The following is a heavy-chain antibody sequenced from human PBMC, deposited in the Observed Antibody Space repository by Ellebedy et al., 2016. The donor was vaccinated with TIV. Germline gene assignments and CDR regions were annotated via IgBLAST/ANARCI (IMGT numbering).Heavy chain of an antibody. CDR1: KFTVSYNY. CDR2: IYTDDST. CDR3: ARASFYDVDLSGWYFDL. D-gene: IGHD3-10*02. V-gene: IGHV3-66*01. Sequence: GGSLRLSCAASKFTVSYNYMNWVRQAPGKGPEWVSGIYTDDSTDYADSVKGRFTNSRDNSKNTLYLQMNSLRTEDTAVYYCARASFYDVDLSGWYFDLWGRGTLITVSS. J-gene: IGHJ2*01.